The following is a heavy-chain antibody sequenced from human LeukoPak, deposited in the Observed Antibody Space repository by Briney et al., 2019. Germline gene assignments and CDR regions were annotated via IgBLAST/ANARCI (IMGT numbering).Heavy chain of an antibody. CDR1: GYTFTGHF. V-gene: IGHV1-2*02. CDR3: SREASCDSTSCPQDY. D-gene: IGHD2-2*01. CDR2: ISPDNGVT. Sequence: AASVTVSCKASGYTFTGHFIFWVRQTPGQRLEVMAWISPDNGVTNYAQKFQCRVTVASHTSISTAYLDISRLTSDDTALYYCSREASCDSTSCPQDYWGPGTLVTVSS. J-gene: IGHJ4*02.